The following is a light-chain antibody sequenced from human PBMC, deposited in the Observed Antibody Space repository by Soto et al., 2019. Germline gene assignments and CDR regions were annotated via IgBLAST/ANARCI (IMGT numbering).Light chain of an antibody. CDR3: QQFNSYPRT. V-gene: IGKV3-15*01. CDR1: QSVGSD. CDR2: GAS. Sequence: EIVMTQSPATLSVSPGEGATLSCRASQSVGSDLAWYQQKPGQAPRLLLYGASTRATGIPARFSGSGSGTEFTLTISSLQPEDFATYYCQQFNSYPRTFGPGTKVDIK. J-gene: IGKJ3*01.